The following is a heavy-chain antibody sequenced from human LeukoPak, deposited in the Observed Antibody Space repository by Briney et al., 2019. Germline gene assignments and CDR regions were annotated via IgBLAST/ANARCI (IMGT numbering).Heavy chain of an antibody. Sequence: ASVKVSCKASGYTFTDYGITWVRQAPGQGLEWVGWISPYNGNTDYVQKLQGRLTMTTDTSTSTAYMELRSLRSDDTAVYYCARGGVGDCSGGSCPFNWFDPWGQGTLVTVSS. D-gene: IGHD2-15*01. J-gene: IGHJ5*02. V-gene: IGHV1-18*01. CDR2: ISPYNGNT. CDR3: ARGGVGDCSGGSCPFNWFDP. CDR1: GYTFTDYG.